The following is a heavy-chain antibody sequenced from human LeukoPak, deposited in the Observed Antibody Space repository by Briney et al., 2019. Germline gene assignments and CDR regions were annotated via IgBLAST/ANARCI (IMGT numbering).Heavy chain of an antibody. CDR3: AREEGSYQQHY. J-gene: IGHJ4*02. CDR2: ISAYNGNT. CDR1: GYTFTSYG. V-gene: IGHV1-18*01. Sequence: ASVKVSCKASGYTFTSYGISWVRQAPGQGLEWMGWISAYNGNTNYAQKLQGRVTMTRDTSTSTVYMELSSLRSEDTAVYYCAREEGSYQQHYWGQGTLVTVSS. D-gene: IGHD1-26*01.